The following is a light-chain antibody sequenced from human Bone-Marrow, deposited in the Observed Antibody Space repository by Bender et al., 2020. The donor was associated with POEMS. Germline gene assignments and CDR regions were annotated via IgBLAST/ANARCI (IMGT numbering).Light chain of an antibody. CDR1: SSNIGSNS. J-gene: IGLJ3*02. CDR3: AAWDDSLNGPV. V-gene: IGLV1-44*01. Sequence: QSVLTQPPSASGTPGQRVTISYSGSSSNIGSNSVNWYQQLPGSAPKLLIYFVNLRPSGVPDRFSGSRSGTSASLAISGLQSEDEADYYCAAWDDSLNGPVFGGGTKLTVL. CDR2: FVN.